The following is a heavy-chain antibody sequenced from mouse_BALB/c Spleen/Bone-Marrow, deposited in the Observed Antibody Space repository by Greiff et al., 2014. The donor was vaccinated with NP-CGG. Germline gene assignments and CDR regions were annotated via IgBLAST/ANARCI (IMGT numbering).Heavy chain of an antibody. CDR1: GFSFNSYG. D-gene: IGHD2-4*01. CDR2: ISGGGSYT. V-gene: IGHV5-9-2*01. J-gene: IGHJ3*01. CDR3: ARHAYYDQTEVSFVY. Sequence: DVKLQESGGGLVKSGGSLKLSCAASGFSFNSYGMSWVRQTPEKRLEWVATISGGGSYTFYPDSVKGRFTISRDNAKNNLYLQLSRLRSEDTALYYCARHAYYDQTEVSFVYWGQGTLVTVSA.